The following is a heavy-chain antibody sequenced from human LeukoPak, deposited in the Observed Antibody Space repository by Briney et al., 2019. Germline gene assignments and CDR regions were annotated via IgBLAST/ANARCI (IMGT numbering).Heavy chain of an antibody. CDR2: ISYDGSNE. D-gene: IGHD6-13*01. CDR1: GFTFSSYG. CDR3: AKAYTAAADLNWFDP. J-gene: IGHJ5*02. Sequence: PGGSLRLSCAASGFTFSSYGMHWVRQAPGKGLEWVAVISYDGSNEYYADSVKGRFTISRDNSKNTLYLQMNSLRAEDTAVYYCAKAYTAAADLNWFDPWGQGTLVTVSS. V-gene: IGHV3-30*18.